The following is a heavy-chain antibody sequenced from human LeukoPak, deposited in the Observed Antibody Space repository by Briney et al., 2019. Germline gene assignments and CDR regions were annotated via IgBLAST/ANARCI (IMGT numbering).Heavy chain of an antibody. Sequence: GGSLRLSCAAPGFIFSVSDMVWARQAPGKGLEWVSTITHNSANIYYADSVKGRFSISRDNARNSLFLQMNSLRAEDTAVYYCAVNFRHWGPGTLVTVSS. D-gene: IGHD2/OR15-2a*01. V-gene: IGHV3-21*01. CDR2: ITHNSANI. CDR3: AVNFRH. CDR1: GFIFSVSD. J-gene: IGHJ4*02.